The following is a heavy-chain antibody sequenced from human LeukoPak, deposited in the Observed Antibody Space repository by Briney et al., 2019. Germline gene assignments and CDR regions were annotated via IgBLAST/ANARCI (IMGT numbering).Heavy chain of an antibody. D-gene: IGHD3-10*01. Sequence: PGGSLRLSCAASGFTFSSYGMHWVRQAPGKGLEWVSAISGSGGSTYYADSVKGRFTISRDNSKNTLYLQMNSLRAEDTAVYYCAKRGGMVRGVISFDYWGQGTLVTVSS. CDR1: GFTFSSYG. V-gene: IGHV3-23*01. CDR2: ISGSGGST. CDR3: AKRGGMVRGVISFDY. J-gene: IGHJ4*02.